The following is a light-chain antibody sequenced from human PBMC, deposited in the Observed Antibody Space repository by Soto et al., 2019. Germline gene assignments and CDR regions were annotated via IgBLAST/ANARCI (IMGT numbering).Light chain of an antibody. CDR3: QAWDSTLVV. CDR1: KLGDKY. CDR2: QDS. V-gene: IGLV3-1*01. Sequence: YELTQPPSVSVSPGQTASITCSGDKLGDKYACWYQQKPGQSPVLVIYQDSKRPSGIPERFSGSNSGNTATLTISGTQAMDEADYYCQAWDSTLVVFGGGTKLTVL. J-gene: IGLJ2*01.